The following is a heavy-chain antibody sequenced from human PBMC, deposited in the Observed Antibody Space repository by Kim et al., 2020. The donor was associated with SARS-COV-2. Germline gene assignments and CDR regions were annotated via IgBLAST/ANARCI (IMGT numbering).Heavy chain of an antibody. CDR2: INSDGSST. CDR1: GFTFSSYW. Sequence: GGSLRLSCAASGFTFSSYWMHWVRQAPGKGLVWVSRINSDGSSTSYADSVKGRFTISRDNAKNTLYLQMNSLRAEDTAVYYCARDPGIAAAAPMGDYYYYGMDVWGQGTTVTVSS. D-gene: IGHD6-13*01. V-gene: IGHV3-74*01. CDR3: ARDPGIAAAAPMGDYYYYGMDV. J-gene: IGHJ6*02.